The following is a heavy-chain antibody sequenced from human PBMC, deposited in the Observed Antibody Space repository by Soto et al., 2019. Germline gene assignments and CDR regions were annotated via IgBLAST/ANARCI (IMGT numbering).Heavy chain of an antibody. CDR3: AREWELLGLDWFDP. CDR1: GVPSNNYC. CDR2: VYYSGNT. D-gene: IGHD1-26*01. Sequence: SETLSLTCTVSGVPSNNYCLSWVRQSPGKGLEWIGYVYYSGNTDYNSSLRSRITISFDTSKTQFSLKLSSVTAADTAVYFCAREWELLGLDWFDPWGQGTLVTVSS. J-gene: IGHJ5*02. V-gene: IGHV4-59*01.